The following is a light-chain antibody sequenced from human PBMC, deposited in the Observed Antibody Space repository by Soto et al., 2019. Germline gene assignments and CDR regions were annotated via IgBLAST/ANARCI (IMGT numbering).Light chain of an antibody. CDR1: QGIRND. V-gene: IGKV1-6*01. CDR2: AAS. J-gene: IGKJ1*01. CDR3: QRYNNWLWT. Sequence: AIQMTQSPSSLSASVGDRVTITCRASQGIRNDLGWYQQKPGKAPKLLIYAASSLQSGVPSRFSGSGSGTEFTLTISSLQSEDFAVYYCQRYNNWLWTFGQGTKVDIK.